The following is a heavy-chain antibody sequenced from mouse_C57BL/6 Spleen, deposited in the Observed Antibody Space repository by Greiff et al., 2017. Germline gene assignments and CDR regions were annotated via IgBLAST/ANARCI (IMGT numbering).Heavy chain of an antibody. D-gene: IGHD2-3*01. Sequence: VQLQQSGPGLVQPSQSLSITCTVSGFSLTSYGVHWVRQSSGKGLEWLGVIWSGGSTDYNAAFISRLSISKDNSKSQVFFKMNSLQADDTARYYCARNDGYSFAYWGQGTLVTVSA. V-gene: IGHV2-2*01. CDR3: ARNDGYSFAY. CDR1: GFSLTSYG. CDR2: IWSGGST. J-gene: IGHJ3*01.